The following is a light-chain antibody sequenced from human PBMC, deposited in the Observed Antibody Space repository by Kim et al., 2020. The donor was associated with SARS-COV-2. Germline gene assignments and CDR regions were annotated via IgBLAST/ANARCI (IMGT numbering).Light chain of an antibody. CDR1: QIISHY. J-gene: IGKJ1*01. CDR2: DAS. CDR3: HQYSSSPWS. Sequence: ASVGDRVTSTCRASQIISHYLAWYQQKPGKAPKLLVYDASSLEGGVPSRFSGSGSGTVFTLTITSLQPDDFATYYCHQYSSSPWSFGQGTKVDIK. V-gene: IGKV1-5*01.